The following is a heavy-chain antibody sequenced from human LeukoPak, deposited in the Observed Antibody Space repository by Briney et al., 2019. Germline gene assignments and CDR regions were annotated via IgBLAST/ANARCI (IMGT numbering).Heavy chain of an antibody. CDR1: GFTFSSYW. D-gene: IGHD5-12*01. CDR2: INSDGSST. V-gene: IGHV3-74*01. Sequence: GGSLGLSCAASGFTFSSYWMHWVRQAPGKGLVWVSRINSDGSSTSYADSVKGRFTISRDNAKNTLYLQMNSLRAEDTAVYYCARDGGYSGYVHFDYWGQGTLVTVSS. J-gene: IGHJ4*02. CDR3: ARDGGYSGYVHFDY.